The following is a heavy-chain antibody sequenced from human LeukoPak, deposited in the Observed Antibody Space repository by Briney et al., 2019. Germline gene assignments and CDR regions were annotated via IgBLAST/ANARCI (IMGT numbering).Heavy chain of an antibody. Sequence: ASVKVSCKASGYTFTGYYMHWVRQAPGQGLEWMGWINPNSGGTNYAQKFQGRVTMTRDTSISTAYMELSRLRSDDTAVYYCARDALYCSGGSCYEGTYYYYYMDVWGEGTTVTVSS. J-gene: IGHJ6*03. CDR1: GYTFTGYY. CDR2: INPNSGGT. CDR3: ARDALYCSGGSCYEGTYYYYYMDV. D-gene: IGHD2-15*01. V-gene: IGHV1-2*02.